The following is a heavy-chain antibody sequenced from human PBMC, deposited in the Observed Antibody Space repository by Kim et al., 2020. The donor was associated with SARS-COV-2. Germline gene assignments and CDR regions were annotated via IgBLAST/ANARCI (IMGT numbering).Heavy chain of an antibody. J-gene: IGHJ4*02. V-gene: IGHV3-21*01. Sequence: GGSLRLSCAASGFTFSRYSMNWVRQAPGKGLEWVSSISSSSSYIYYADSVKGRFTISRDNAKNSLYLQMNSLRAEDTAVYYCAREGSGIAVAGTSQGFDYWGQGTLVTVSS. CDR1: GFTFSRYS. CDR2: ISSSSSYI. D-gene: IGHD6-19*01. CDR3: AREGSGIAVAGTSQGFDY.